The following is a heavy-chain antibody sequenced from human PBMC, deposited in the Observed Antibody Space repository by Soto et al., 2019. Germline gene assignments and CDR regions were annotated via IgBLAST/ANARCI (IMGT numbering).Heavy chain of an antibody. CDR3: ARRTYYYDSSGLMGFDP. V-gene: IGHV3-7*01. D-gene: IGHD3-22*01. Sequence: GGSLRLSCAASGFTFSSYWMSWVRQAPGKGLEWVANIKQDGSEKYYVDSVKGRFTISRDNAKNSLYLQMNSLRAEDTAVYYCARRTYYYDSSGLMGFDPWGQGTLVTVSS. CDR2: IKQDGSEK. CDR1: GFTFSSYW. J-gene: IGHJ5*02.